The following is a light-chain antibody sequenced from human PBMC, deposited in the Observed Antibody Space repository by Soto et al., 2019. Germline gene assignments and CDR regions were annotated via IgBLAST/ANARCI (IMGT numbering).Light chain of an antibody. J-gene: IGKJ1*01. CDR2: GAS. V-gene: IGKV3-20*01. CDR3: QQYETSPWT. Sequence: EIVLTQSPGTLSLSPGERATLSCRASQSVSSSYLAWYQHKPGQAPRLLIYGASSRATGIPDRFSGSGSGADFTLTISRLEPEDFAVFYCQQYETSPWTFGQGTKVEIK. CDR1: QSVSSSY.